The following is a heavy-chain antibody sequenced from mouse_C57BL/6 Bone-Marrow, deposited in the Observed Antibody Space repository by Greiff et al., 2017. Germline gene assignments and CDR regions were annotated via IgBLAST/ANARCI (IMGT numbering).Heavy chain of an antibody. J-gene: IGHJ2*01. CDR1: GYIFTEYT. CDR2: VYPGSGSI. D-gene: IGHD2-4*01. CDR3: ARHERYYDYEGCFDY. Sequence: VQLQQSGAELVKPGASVKLSCKASGYIFTEYTIHWVKQRSGQGLEWIGWVYPGSGSIKYNERFKDKATLTADKSSNTVYMELSRLTSEDSAVYFCARHERYYDYEGCFDYGGQGTTLTVSA. V-gene: IGHV1-62-2*01.